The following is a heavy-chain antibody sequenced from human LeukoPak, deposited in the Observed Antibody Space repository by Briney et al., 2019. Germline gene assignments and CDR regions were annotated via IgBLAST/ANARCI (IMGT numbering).Heavy chain of an antibody. CDR1: GYTFTGYL. J-gene: IGHJ4*02. CDR2: IDPNSGGT. D-gene: IGHD4-17*01. V-gene: IGHV1-2*02. Sequence: GASVKVSCTSSGYTFTGYLMHLVRQAPGQGLEWMGWIDPNSGGTNYAQKFQGRVTMTRYTSINTAFMELSRLRSDDSAVYYCASAAVYGDPTNPYFDYWGQGTLVTVYS. CDR3: ASAAVYGDPTNPYFDY.